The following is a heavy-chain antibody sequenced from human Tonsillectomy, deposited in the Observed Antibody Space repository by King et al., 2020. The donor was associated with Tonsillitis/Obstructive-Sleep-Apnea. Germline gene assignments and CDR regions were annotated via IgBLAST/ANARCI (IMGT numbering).Heavy chain of an antibody. J-gene: IGHJ4*02. CDR3: TRGNSDWYGIDY. V-gene: IGHV3-74*01. CDR2: INPDGSGT. Sequence: VQLVESGGGLVQPGGSLRLSCAASGFTFSHYWMHWVRQTPGKGLVHISRINPDGSGTTYAESVKGRFTISRDNVKNTLYLQMNSLRDEDTAVYHCTRGNSDWYGIDYWGQGTLVNVSS. D-gene: IGHD3-9*01. CDR1: GFTFSHYW.